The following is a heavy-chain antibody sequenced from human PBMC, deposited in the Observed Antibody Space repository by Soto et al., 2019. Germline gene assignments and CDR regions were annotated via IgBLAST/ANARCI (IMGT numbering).Heavy chain of an antibody. CDR1: GYTFTNFG. D-gene: IGHD3-16*01. J-gene: IGHJ4*02. V-gene: IGHV1-18*03. CDR2: ISTYNGNT. CDR3: ALGGTPIAS. Sequence: QVQLVQSGAEVKKPGASVKVSCKASGYTFTNFGISWVRQAPGQGLEWMGWISTYNGNTNQGQIFQGRVTMTTDTCTRTADMGLRRLRSYDMAVFYCALGGTPIASWGQVSLVT.